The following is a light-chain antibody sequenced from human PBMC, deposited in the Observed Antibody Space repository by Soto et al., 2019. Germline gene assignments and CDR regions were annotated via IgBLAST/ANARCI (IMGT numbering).Light chain of an antibody. CDR2: DAS. CDR3: QQRGDWPVT. Sequence: EIVLTQSPVTLSLSPGERATLSCRTSQSVGSYLAWYQQKPGQAPRLLIYDASNRATGIPVRFTGSGSGTDFTLTISSLEPEYFAVYYCQQRGDWPVTFGQGTRLEIK. V-gene: IGKV3-11*01. CDR1: QSVGSY. J-gene: IGKJ5*01.